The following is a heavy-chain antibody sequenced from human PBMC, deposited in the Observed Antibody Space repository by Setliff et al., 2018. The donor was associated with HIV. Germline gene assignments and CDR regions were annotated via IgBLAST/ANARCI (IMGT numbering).Heavy chain of an antibody. Sequence: GESLKISCAASGFTFSSYAMTWVRQAPGKGLEWVSAISGRGDNTYYADSVKGRFTISRDNSKNTLYLQINSLRADDTAVYYCAKDQGTTGTTSWYLVDYLGQGTLVTVSS. CDR3: AKDQGTTGTTSWYLVDY. J-gene: IGHJ4*02. CDR1: GFTFSSYA. D-gene: IGHD1-7*01. V-gene: IGHV3-23*01. CDR2: ISGRGDNT.